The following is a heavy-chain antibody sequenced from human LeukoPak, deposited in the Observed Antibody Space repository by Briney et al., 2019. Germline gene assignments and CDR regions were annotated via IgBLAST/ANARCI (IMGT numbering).Heavy chain of an antibody. D-gene: IGHD6-13*01. V-gene: IGHV4-59*08. CDR2: IYYSGST. CDR1: GGSFSGYY. CDR3: ARLRIAAAGTGYYYYYGMDV. J-gene: IGHJ6*02. Sequence: SETLSLTCAVYGGSFSGYYWSWIRQPPGKGLEWIGYIYYSGSTNYNPSLKSRVTISVDTSKNQFSLKLSSVTAADTAVYYCARLRIAAAGTGYYYYYGMDVWGQGTTVTVSS.